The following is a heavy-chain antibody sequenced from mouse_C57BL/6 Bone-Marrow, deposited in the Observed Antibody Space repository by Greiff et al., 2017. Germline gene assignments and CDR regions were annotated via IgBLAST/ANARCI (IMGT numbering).Heavy chain of an antibody. Sequence: QVQLQQSGAELARPGASVKLSCKASGYTFTSYGISWVKQRTGQGLEWIGEIYPRSGNTYYNEKFKGKATLTADKSSSTEYMELRSLTSEDSAVYFCERHYDYAWFAYWGQGTLVTVSA. D-gene: IGHD2-4*01. J-gene: IGHJ3*01. CDR1: GYTFTSYG. CDR3: ERHYDYAWFAY. CDR2: IYPRSGNT. V-gene: IGHV1-81*01.